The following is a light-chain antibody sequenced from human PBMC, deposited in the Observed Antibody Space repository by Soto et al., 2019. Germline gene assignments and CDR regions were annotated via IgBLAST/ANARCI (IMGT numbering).Light chain of an antibody. CDR2: ESS. J-gene: IGKJ1*01. V-gene: IGKV1-5*03. CDR3: QQSINYPWT. Sequence: DIQMTQSPSTLSASVGDRVTITCRTSQSINNWLAWYQQKPGKAPNLLIYESSSLAGGVPSRFSGSGSGTEFTLTISSLQPDDFATYYCQQSINYPWTFGQGTKVEYK. CDR1: QSINNW.